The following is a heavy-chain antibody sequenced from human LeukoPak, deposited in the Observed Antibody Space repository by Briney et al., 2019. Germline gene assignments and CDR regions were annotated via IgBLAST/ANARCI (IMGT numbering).Heavy chain of an antibody. CDR1: GGSFSGKY. Sequence: SETLSLTCAVSGGSFSGKYWTWIRQPPGKGLEWIGEITYSGSIYYNPSLKSRVTISVDTSKNQFSLKLSSVTAADTAVYYCARDLMTWGQGTLATVSS. CDR3: ARDLMT. CDR2: ITYSGSI. V-gene: IGHV4-34*01. J-gene: IGHJ4*02.